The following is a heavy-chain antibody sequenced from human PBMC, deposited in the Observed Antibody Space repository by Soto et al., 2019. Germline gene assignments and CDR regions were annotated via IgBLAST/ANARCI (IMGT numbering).Heavy chain of an antibody. Sequence: QLQLQESGPGLVKPSETLSLTCTVSGGSISSSSYYWGWIRQPPGKGLEWIGSIYYSGSTYYNPSLKSRVTISVDTSKNQFSLKLSSVTAADTAVYYCARCGKDIVRYYYMDVWGKGTTVTVSS. CDR1: GGSISSSSYY. D-gene: IGHD2-15*01. J-gene: IGHJ6*03. V-gene: IGHV4-39*01. CDR2: IYYSGST. CDR3: ARCGKDIVRYYYMDV.